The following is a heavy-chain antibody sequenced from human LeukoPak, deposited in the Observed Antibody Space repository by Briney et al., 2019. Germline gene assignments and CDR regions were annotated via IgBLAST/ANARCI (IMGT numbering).Heavy chain of an antibody. J-gene: IGHJ5*02. D-gene: IGHD6-6*01. CDR3: ARRDSAVYWSIAARPSLTGFDP. CDR1: AASISSGGYD. CDR2: IDYSGST. V-gene: IGHV4-31*03. Sequence: PSETLSLTCSVSAASISSGGYDWSCIRQHPGKGLGWIGYIDYSGSTYYNASLKSRVTTSVAASKNEYSLKLNSVTAADTAVYYCARRDSAVYWSIAARPSLTGFDPWGQGTLVTVSS.